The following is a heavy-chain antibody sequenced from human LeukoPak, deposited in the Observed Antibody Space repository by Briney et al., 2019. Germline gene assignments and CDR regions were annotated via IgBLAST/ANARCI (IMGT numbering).Heavy chain of an antibody. D-gene: IGHD4-17*01. CDR1: GFTFSGSA. V-gene: IGHV3-73*01. CDR3: ARPYADLGGDFDH. Sequence: GGSLRLSCAASGFTFSGSAIHWVRQASGKELEWVGRIRSKVNNYATEYAASVRGRFTISRDDSKNTAYLQMNSLKIEDTAVYYCARPYADLGGDFDHWGQGTLVTVSS. CDR2: IRSKVNNYAT. J-gene: IGHJ4*02.